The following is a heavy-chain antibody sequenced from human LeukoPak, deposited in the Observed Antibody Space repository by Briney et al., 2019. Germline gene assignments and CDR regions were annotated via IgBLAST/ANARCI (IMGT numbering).Heavy chain of an antibody. CDR1: GFTFSDDS. J-gene: IGHJ6*03. Sequence: GGSLRLSCAASGFTFSDDSMSWIRQAPGKGLEWVSYISGGGTTIYYADSLKGRFTISRDNAKNSLYLQMNSLRAEDTAVYFCARVLRLSSSGYRYMDVRGKGTTVTVSS. V-gene: IGHV3-11*04. CDR3: ARVLRLSSSGYRYMDV. CDR2: ISGGGTTI. D-gene: IGHD3-22*01.